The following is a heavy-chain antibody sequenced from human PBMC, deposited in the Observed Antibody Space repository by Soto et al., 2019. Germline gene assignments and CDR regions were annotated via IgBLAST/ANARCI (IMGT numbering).Heavy chain of an antibody. Sequence: QVQLVQSGAEVKKPGASVKVSCKVSGYTFINHGVSWVRQAPGQGLEWMGWISADNGSTNYAQKFHGRVTMTTDTSSITAYMERRSLRSDDTAVYYCAEGGPPFDYWGQGTLVTVSS. V-gene: IGHV1-18*01. CDR3: AEGGPPFDY. J-gene: IGHJ4*02. CDR2: ISADNGST. CDR1: GYTFINHG.